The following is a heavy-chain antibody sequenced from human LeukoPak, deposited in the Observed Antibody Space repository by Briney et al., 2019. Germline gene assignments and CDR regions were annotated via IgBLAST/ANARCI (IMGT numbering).Heavy chain of an antibody. V-gene: IGHV1-2*02. D-gene: IGHD2-2*01. Sequence: ASVKVSCKASGYTFTGYYMHWVRQAPGQGLEWMGWINPNSGGTNYAQKFQGRVTMTRDTSISTAYMELSRLRSDDTAVYYCARAPAAIYGWFDPWGQGTLVTVSS. CDR2: INPNSGGT. J-gene: IGHJ5*02. CDR3: ARAPAAIYGWFDP. CDR1: GYTFTGYY.